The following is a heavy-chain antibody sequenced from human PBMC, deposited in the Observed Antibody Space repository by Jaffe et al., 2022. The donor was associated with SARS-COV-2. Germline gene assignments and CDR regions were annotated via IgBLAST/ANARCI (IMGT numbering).Heavy chain of an antibody. CDR3: AREENGSGSFGVDY. CDR2: INHSGST. V-gene: IGHV4-34*01. Sequence: QVQLQQWGAGLLKPSETLSLTCAVYGGSFSGYYWSWIRQPPGKGLEWIGEINHSGSTNYNPSLKSRVTISVDTSKNQFSLKLSSVTAADTAVYYCAREENGSGSFGVDYWGQGTLVTVSS. CDR1: GGSFSGYY. J-gene: IGHJ4*02. D-gene: IGHD3-10*01.